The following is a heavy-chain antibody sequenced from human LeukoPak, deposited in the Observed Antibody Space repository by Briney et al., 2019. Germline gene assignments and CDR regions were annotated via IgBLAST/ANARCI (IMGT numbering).Heavy chain of an antibody. Sequence: PGGPLRLSYAASGFTFSTHAMNWVRQAPGKGLEWVSGISGSGGSTYYADSVKGRFTISRDNSKNTLYLQMITLRAEDTAVYYCAKDAMAVAGNVNWFDPWGQGTLVTVSS. CDR3: AKDAMAVAGNVNWFDP. V-gene: IGHV3-23*01. CDR1: GFTFSTHA. CDR2: ISGSGGST. J-gene: IGHJ5*02. D-gene: IGHD6-19*01.